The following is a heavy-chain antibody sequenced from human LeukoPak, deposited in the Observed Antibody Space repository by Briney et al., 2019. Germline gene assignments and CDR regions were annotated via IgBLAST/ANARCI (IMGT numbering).Heavy chain of an antibody. CDR3: ASSPGGYSGYAPLTDYYGMDV. J-gene: IGHJ6*02. CDR1: GGSISSSNW. Sequence: PSGTLSLTCAVSGGSISSSNWWSWVRQPPGKGLEWIGEIYHSGSTNYNPSLKSRVTISVDKSKNQFSLKLSSVTAADTAVYYCASSPGGYSGYAPLTDYYGMDVWGQGTTVTVSS. D-gene: IGHD5-12*01. CDR2: IYHSGST. V-gene: IGHV4-4*02.